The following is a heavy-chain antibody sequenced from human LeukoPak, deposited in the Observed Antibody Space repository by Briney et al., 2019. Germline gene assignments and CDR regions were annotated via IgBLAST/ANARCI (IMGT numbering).Heavy chain of an antibody. D-gene: IGHD2-8*02. CDR1: GGSISSSSYY. CDR2: IYYSGST. J-gene: IGHJ5*02. Sequence: PSETLSLTCTVSGGSISSSSYYWGWIRQPPGKGLEWIGSIYYSGSTYYNPSLKSRVTISVDTSKNQFSLKLSSVTAADTAVYYCARHKGGDYWWSYVTPLNWFDPWGQGTLVTVSS. V-gene: IGHV4-39*01. CDR3: ARHKGGDYWWSYVTPLNWFDP.